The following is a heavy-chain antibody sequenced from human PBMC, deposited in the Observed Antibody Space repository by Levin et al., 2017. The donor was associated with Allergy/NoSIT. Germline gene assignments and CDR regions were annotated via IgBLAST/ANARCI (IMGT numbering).Heavy chain of an antibody. CDR1: GFTFSSYA. J-gene: IGHJ6*02. CDR3: ARDLLRRHYGMDV. CDR2: ISYDGSNK. Sequence: GESLKISCAASGFTFSSYAMHWGRQAPGKGLEWVAVISYDGSNKYYADSVKGRFTISRDNSKNTLYLQMNSLRAEDTAVYYCARDLLRRHYGMDVWGQGTTVTVSS. D-gene: IGHD4-17*01. V-gene: IGHV3-30*04.